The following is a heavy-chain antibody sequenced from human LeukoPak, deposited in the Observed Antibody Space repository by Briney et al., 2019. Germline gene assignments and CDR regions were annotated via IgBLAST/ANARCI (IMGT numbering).Heavy chain of an antibody. Sequence: SETLSLTCTVSGGSISSYYWSWIRQPPGKGLEWIGYIYYSGSTNYNPSLKSRVTISVDTSKNQFSLKLRSVTAADTAVYYCARVDPDSSSTLEVFDYWGQGTLVTVSS. D-gene: IGHD6-6*01. CDR1: GGSISSYY. CDR2: IYYSGST. V-gene: IGHV4-59*01. J-gene: IGHJ4*02. CDR3: ARVDPDSSSTLEVFDY.